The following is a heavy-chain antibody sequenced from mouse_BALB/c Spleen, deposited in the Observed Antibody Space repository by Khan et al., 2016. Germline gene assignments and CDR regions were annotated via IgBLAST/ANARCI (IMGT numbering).Heavy chain of an antibody. D-gene: IGHD1-2*01. J-gene: IGHJ3*01. Sequence: EVQLQESGPGLVKPSQSLSLTCTVTGYSITSDYAWNCIRQFPGNTLEWMVYIGYSGSTSYNPSLKSRISIARDSSNNHFFLQLNAVTTADTATYYCALLRRAYWGQGTLVTVSA. CDR1: GYSITSDYA. V-gene: IGHV3-2*02. CDR3: ALLRRAY. CDR2: IGYSGST.